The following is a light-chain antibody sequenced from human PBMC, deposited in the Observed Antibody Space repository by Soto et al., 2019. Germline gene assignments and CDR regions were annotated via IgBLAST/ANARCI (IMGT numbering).Light chain of an antibody. Sequence: QSVLTQPPSASGTPGQRVTISCSGSSSNIGSNTVNWYQQLPGTAPKLLIYSNNQRPSGVPDRFSGSKSGTSASLAISGLQSEDEADYYCAAWDDSLNGVVFCGGTKLT. V-gene: IGLV1-44*01. CDR3: AAWDDSLNGVV. CDR2: SNN. CDR1: SSNIGSNT. J-gene: IGLJ2*01.